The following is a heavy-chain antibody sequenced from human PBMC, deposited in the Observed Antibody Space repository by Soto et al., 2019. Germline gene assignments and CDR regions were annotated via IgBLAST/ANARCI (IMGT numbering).Heavy chain of an antibody. CDR2: IWYDGSNK. D-gene: IGHD6-13*01. CDR3: ARDGGYSSSWFCGMDV. V-gene: IGHV3-33*01. CDR1: GFTFSSYG. J-gene: IGHJ6*02. Sequence: QVQLVESGGGVVQPGRSLRLSCAASGFTFSSYGMHWVRQAPGKGLEWVAVIWYDGSNKYYADSVKGRFTISRDNSKNTLYLQMKRLRAEDTAVYYCARDGGYSSSWFCGMDVWGQGTTVTVSS.